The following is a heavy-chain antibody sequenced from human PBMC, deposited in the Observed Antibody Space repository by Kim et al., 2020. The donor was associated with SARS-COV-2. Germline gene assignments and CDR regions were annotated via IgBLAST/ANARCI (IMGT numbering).Heavy chain of an antibody. D-gene: IGHD3-3*01. J-gene: IGHJ4*02. CDR3: AVKGITIFGVAQRPGGVIDY. CDR2: IYYSGST. V-gene: IGHV4-39*01. Sequence: SETLSLTCTVSGGSISSSSYYWGWIRQPPGKGLEWIGSIYYSGSTYYNPSLKSRVTISVDTSKNQFSLKLSSVTAADTAMYYCAVKGITIFGVAQRPGGVIDYWGQGTLVTVSS. CDR1: GGSISSSSYY.